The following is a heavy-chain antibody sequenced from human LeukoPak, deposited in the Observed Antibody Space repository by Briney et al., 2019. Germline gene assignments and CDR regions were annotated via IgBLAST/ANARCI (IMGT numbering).Heavy chain of an antibody. CDR2: TYHRSKWYN. Sequence: SQTLSLTCAISGDYVSSNSAAWNWIRQSPSRGLEWLGRTYHRSKWYNDYAVSVQSRITINPDTSKNQFSLQLNSVTPEDTAVYYCARIKEMATMQTYYYYMDVWGKGTTVTVSS. CDR1: GDYVSSNSAA. CDR3: ARIKEMATMQTYYYYMDV. V-gene: IGHV6-1*01. D-gene: IGHD5-24*01. J-gene: IGHJ6*03.